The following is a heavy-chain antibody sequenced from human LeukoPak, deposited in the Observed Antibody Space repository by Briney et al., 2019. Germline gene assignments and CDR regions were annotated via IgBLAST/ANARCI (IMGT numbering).Heavy chain of an antibody. J-gene: IGHJ5*02. CDR2: IYYSGGT. V-gene: IGHV4-59*01. D-gene: IGHD6-19*01. Sequence: PSGTLSLTCTVSGDSISTYYWSWIRQPPRTGLEWIGYIYYSGGTNYNPSLKSRVTIPLDTSKNQFSLRLSSVTAADTAVYYCARGTAVAGTWGQGTLVTVSS. CDR3: ARGTAVAGT. CDR1: GDSISTYY.